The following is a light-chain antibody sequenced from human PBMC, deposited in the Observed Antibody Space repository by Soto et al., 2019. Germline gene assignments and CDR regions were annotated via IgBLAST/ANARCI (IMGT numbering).Light chain of an antibody. J-gene: IGLJ2*01. CDR2: EVS. CDR1: GSDVDGYNY. CDR3: SSYAGSSNLV. Sequence: QSALTQPPSASGSPGQSVTISCTGTGSDVDGYNYVSWYQHHPGKAPKLMIYEVSKRPSGVPDRFSGSKSGNTASLTVSGLQADDEADYYCSSYAGSSNLVFGGGTKLTVL. V-gene: IGLV2-8*01.